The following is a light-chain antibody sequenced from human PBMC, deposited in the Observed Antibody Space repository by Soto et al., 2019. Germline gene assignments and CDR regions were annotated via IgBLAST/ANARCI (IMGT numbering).Light chain of an antibody. Sequence: ESVLTQSPATLSLSPGERATLSCRASQSVSTYLAWYQQKPGQPPRLLIFDASKRATGIPVRFSGSGSGTDFTLTISSLEPEDFAVYYCQQRSSWVTFGGGTKVEIK. J-gene: IGKJ4*01. V-gene: IGKV3-11*01. CDR2: DAS. CDR3: QQRSSWVT. CDR1: QSVSTY.